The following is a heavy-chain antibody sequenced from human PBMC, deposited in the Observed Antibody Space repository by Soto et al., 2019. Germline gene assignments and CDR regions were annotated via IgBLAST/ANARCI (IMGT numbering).Heavy chain of an antibody. V-gene: IGHV3-21*01. CDR3: ARGLSSGWFDY. CDR2: ISSTSKYI. J-gene: IGHJ5*01. CDR1: GFTFGNFS. Sequence: EVQLVESGGGLVKPGGSLRVSCAASGFTFGNFSMNGVGQAPGRGLEWVSSISSTSKYIYYADSVKGRFTISRDNAKKSLYLQMNSLRAEDTAVYYCARGLSSGWFDYWGQGTLVTVSA. D-gene: IGHD6-19*01.